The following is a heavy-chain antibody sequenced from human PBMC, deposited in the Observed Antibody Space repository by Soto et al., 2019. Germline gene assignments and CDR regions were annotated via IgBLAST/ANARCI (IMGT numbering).Heavy chain of an antibody. V-gene: IGHV3-9*01. Sequence: EVHLVESGGGLVQPGRSLRLSCAASGFTFDDYAIHWVRQAPGRGLEWVAGISWNGASIGYADSVKGRFTISRDNAKNSLHRQMNSLRSEDTALYYCANLPLYGSGFDCWGQGTLVTVSS. D-gene: IGHD3-10*01. CDR3: ANLPLYGSGFDC. J-gene: IGHJ4*02. CDR2: ISWNGASI. CDR1: GFTFDDYA.